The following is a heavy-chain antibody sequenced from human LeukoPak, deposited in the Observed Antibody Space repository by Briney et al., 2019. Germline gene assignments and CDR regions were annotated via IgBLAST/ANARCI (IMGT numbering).Heavy chain of an antibody. CDR2: INHSGST. V-gene: IGHV4-34*01. CDR1: GGSFSGYY. J-gene: IGHJ4*02. CDR3: ARGLRGRWQWPLDY. Sequence: SETLSLTCAVYGGSFSGYYWSWIRQPPGKGLEWIGEINHSGSTNYNPSLKSRVTISVDTSKNQFSLKLSSVTAADTAVYYCARGLRGRWQWPLDYWGQGTLVTVSS. D-gene: IGHD6-19*01.